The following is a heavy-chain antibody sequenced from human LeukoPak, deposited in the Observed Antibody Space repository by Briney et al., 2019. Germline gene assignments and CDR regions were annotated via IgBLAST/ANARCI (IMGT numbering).Heavy chain of an antibody. CDR1: GFTFSSYG. D-gene: IGHD3-10*01. CDR2: ISYDGSNK. V-gene: IGHV3-30*03. CDR3: VPGGMVRGVNPNPFHY. J-gene: IGHJ4*02. Sequence: GGSLRLSCAASGFTFSSYGMHWVRQAPGKGLEWVAVISYDGSNKYYADSVKGRFTISRDNSKNTLYLQMNSLRAEDTAVYYCVPGGMVRGVNPNPFHYWGQGTLVTVSS.